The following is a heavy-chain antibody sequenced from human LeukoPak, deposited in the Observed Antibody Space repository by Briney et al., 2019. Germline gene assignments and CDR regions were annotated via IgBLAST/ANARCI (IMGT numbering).Heavy chain of an antibody. Sequence: PGGSLRLSCAASGFTFSTYGMHWVRQAPGKGLEWVSAISGIGAGTDYADSVKGRFTISRDNSKNTLYLQMNSLRGEDTALYYCAKRGSGRSGFDYWGQGTLVTVSS. V-gene: IGHV3-23*01. CDR1: GFTFSTYG. CDR2: ISGIGAGT. J-gene: IGHJ4*02. CDR3: AKRGSGRSGFDY. D-gene: IGHD3-10*01.